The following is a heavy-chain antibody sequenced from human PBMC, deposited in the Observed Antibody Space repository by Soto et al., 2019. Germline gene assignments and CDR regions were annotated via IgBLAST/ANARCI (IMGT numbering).Heavy chain of an antibody. J-gene: IGHJ6*03. D-gene: IGHD3-3*01. Sequence: GGSLRLSCAASGFTFSSYWMHWVRQAPGKGLVWVSRINSDGSSTSYADSVKGRFTISRDNAKNTLYLQMNSLRAEDTAVYYCARAGVRFLEWLDYYYYYYMDVWGKGTTVTVSS. CDR3: ARAGVRFLEWLDYYYYYYMDV. CDR1: GFTFSSYW. CDR2: INSDGSST. V-gene: IGHV3-74*01.